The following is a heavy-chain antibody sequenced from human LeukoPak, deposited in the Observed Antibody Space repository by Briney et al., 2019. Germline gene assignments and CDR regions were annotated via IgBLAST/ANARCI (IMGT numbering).Heavy chain of an antibody. D-gene: IGHD3-10*01. CDR1: GGTFSSYA. CDR3: AGSQSDAFDI. CDR2: IIPIFGTA. V-gene: IGHV1-69*05. Sequence: ASVKVSCKASGGTFSSYAISWVRQAPGQGLEWMGGIIPIFGTANYAQKFQGRVTITRDTSASTAYMELSSLRSEDTAVYYCAGSQSDAFDIWGQGTMVTVSS. J-gene: IGHJ3*02.